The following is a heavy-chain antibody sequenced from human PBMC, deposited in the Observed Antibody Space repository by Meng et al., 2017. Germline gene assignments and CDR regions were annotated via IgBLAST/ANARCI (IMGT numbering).Heavy chain of an antibody. J-gene: IGHJ1*01. CDR3: AKGPHGPQYFQH. CDR1: GFTFDDYT. V-gene: IGHV3-43*01. Sequence: EEPLLHSGGVVVQPWASLSISCAASGFTFDDYTMHCVRKAPGKGLEWVSLISWDGGSTYYADSLKCRFTISRDNSKNSLYLQMNSLRTEDTALYYCAKGPHGPQYFQHWGQGTLVTVSS. CDR2: ISWDGGST. D-gene: IGHD5-24*01.